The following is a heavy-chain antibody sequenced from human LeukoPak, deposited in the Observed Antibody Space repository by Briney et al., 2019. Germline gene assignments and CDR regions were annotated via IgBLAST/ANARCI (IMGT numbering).Heavy chain of an antibody. CDR1: GFTFSSYA. J-gene: IGHJ5*02. CDR2: ISGSGGST. Sequence: GGSLRLSCAASGFTFSSYAMSWVRQAPGKGLEWVSAISGSGGSTYYADSVKGRFTISRDNSKNTLYLQMNSLRAEDTAVYYCAKDALPGYYDRKYNWFDPWGQGTLVTVSS. CDR3: AKDALPGYYDRKYNWFDP. D-gene: IGHD3-22*01. V-gene: IGHV3-23*01.